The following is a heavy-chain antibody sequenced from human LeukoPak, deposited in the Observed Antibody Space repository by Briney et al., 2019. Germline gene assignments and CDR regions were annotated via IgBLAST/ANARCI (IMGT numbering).Heavy chain of an antibody. CDR1: GLTFSNAW. CDR3: AKEYFDWSNLIDS. V-gene: IGHV3-15*01. CDR2: IKSNINGGTT. Sequence: GGSLRLSCAAPGLTFSNAWMSWVRQAPGKGLEWVGRIKSNINGGTTDYAAPVKGRFTISRDDSKNTLYLQMNGLRGEDTAVYYCAKEYFDWSNLIDSWGQGTLVTVSS. D-gene: IGHD3-9*01. J-gene: IGHJ4*02.